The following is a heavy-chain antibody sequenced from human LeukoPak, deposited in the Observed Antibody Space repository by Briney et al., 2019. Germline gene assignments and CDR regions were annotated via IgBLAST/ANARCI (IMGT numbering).Heavy chain of an antibody. CDR1: GGSISSYY. J-gene: IGHJ3*02. Sequence: PSETLSLTCTVSGGSISSYYWSWIRQPPGKGLEWIGYIYYSGSTNYNPSLKSRVTISVDTSKNQFSLKLSSVTAADTAVYYCARMISSGWRRGDAFDIWGQGTMVTVSS. CDR3: ARMISSGWRRGDAFDI. CDR2: IYYSGST. V-gene: IGHV4-59*08. D-gene: IGHD6-19*01.